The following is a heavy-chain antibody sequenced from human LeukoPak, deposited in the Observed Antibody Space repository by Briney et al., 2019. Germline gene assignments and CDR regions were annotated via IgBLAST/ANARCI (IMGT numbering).Heavy chain of an antibody. CDR2: IYSGGTT. D-gene: IGHD4-23*01. CDR1: GFTVSGNY. CDR3: ARRAGGYSHPYDY. V-gene: IGHV3-53*01. Sequence: GGSLRLSCAVSGFTVSGNYMSWVRQAPGKGLEWVSLIYSGGTTYYADSVKSRFTISRDNSKNTLYLLMNSLRAEDTAVYYCARRAGGYSHPYDYWGQGILVTVSS. J-gene: IGHJ4*02.